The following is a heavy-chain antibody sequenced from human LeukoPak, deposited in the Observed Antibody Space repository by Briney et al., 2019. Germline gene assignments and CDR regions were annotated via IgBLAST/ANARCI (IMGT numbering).Heavy chain of an antibody. D-gene: IGHD5-18*01. Sequence: TPSETLPLTCTVSGGSISSGSYYWGWIRQPPGKGLEWIGSIFYSGSTYYNPSLKSRVTISVDTSKSQFSLKLNSVTAADTAVYYCAGLRGYSNSWGQGTLVTVSS. CDR2: IFYSGST. J-gene: IGHJ5*02. CDR3: AGLRGYSNS. V-gene: IGHV4-39*01. CDR1: GGSISSGSYY.